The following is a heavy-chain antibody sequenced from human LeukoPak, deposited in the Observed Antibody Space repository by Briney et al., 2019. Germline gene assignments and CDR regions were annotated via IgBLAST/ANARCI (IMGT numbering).Heavy chain of an antibody. D-gene: IGHD3-22*01. Sequence: GESLKISCKGSGYCFTSYWIGWVRQMPGKGLEWMGIIYPGDSDTRYSPSFQGQVTISADKSISTAYLQWSSLKASDTAMYYCGRHVVDSSGDYLYFYYMDVWGKGTTVTVSS. V-gene: IGHV5-51*01. J-gene: IGHJ6*03. CDR1: GYCFTSYW. CDR3: GRHVVDSSGDYLYFYYMDV. CDR2: IYPGDSDT.